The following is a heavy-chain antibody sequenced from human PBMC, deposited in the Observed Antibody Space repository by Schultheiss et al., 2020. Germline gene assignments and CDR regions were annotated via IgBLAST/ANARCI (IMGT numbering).Heavy chain of an antibody. D-gene: IGHD6-19*01. CDR2: IDWDDDK. CDR1: GFSLTTTGMC. V-gene: IGHV2-70*11. Sequence: SGPTLVKPTQTLSLTCSFSGFSLTTTGMCVSWIRQPPGKALEWLARIDWDDDKDYNTSLKTRLTISKDASKNQVVHTMTNMDPVDTATYYCARMQGSGWYVMDVWGQGTTVTVSS. CDR3: ARMQGSGWYVMDV. J-gene: IGHJ6*02.